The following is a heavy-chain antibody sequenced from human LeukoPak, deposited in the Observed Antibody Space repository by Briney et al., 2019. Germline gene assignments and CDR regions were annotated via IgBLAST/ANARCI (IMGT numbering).Heavy chain of an antibody. Sequence: GGSLRLSCAASGFTFSDYYMSWIRQAPGKGLEWVSYISSSSSYTNYADSVKGRFTISRDNAKNSLYLQMNSLRAEDTAVYYCARASGFGESPDYWGQGTLVTVSS. CDR2: ISSSSSYT. CDR3: ARASGFGESPDY. V-gene: IGHV3-11*05. D-gene: IGHD3-10*01. J-gene: IGHJ4*02. CDR1: GFTFSDYY.